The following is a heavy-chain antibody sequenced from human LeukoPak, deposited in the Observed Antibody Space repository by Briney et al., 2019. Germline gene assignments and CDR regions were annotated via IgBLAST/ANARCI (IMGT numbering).Heavy chain of an antibody. D-gene: IGHD4-23*01. CDR2: IYHSGSA. Sequence: SESLSLTCAVYDGSFSAYCWSWIRQPPGKGLEWIGEIYHSGSANYNPSLQSRVTISVDTSKNQFSLKLSSVTAADTAVYYCARGLGGGNSVYFDLWGRGTLVTVSS. CDR3: ARGLGGGNSVYFDL. J-gene: IGHJ2*01. CDR1: DGSFSAYC. V-gene: IGHV4-34*01.